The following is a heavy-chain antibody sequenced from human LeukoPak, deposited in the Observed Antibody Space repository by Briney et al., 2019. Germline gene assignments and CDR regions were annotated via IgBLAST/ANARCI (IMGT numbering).Heavy chain of an antibody. Sequence: RSETLSLSCTVPGGSISRYFGCWSRQPPGEGVGCSGHIYYNGRTNYNPSLESRVTISVHTPKKQFSLKLSSVTPADTAVHFCARSIVVAGIVSDFYYYGMDVWGQGTTVTVSS. CDR1: GGSISRYF. V-gene: IGHV4-59*08. J-gene: IGHJ6*02. CDR2: IYYNGRT. D-gene: IGHD6-19*01. CDR3: ARSIVVAGIVSDFYYYGMDV.